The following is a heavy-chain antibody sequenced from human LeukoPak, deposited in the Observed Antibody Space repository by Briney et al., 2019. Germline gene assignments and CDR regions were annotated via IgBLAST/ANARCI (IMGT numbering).Heavy chain of an antibody. V-gene: IGHV3-30-3*01. Sequence: GGSLRLSCAASGFTFSSYAMHWVRQAPGKGLEWVAVISYDGSNKYYADSVKGRFIISRDNSKNTLYLQMNSLRPEDTALYYCAKDSVAAAGTAWFDPWGQGTLVTVSS. J-gene: IGHJ5*02. D-gene: IGHD6-13*01. CDR1: GFTFSSYA. CDR2: ISYDGSNK. CDR3: AKDSVAAAGTAWFDP.